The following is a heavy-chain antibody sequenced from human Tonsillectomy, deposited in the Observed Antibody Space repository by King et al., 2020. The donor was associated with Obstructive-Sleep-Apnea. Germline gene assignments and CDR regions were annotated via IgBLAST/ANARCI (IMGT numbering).Heavy chain of an antibody. J-gene: IGHJ4*02. CDR3: AKGLLRFGELLVFDY. Sequence: VQLVESGGGLVQPGGSLRLSCEVSGFTFSRYGMSWVRQAPGKGLEWVSFITGFGGGTYSADSVLGRFTISRDNSKNTLYLQMNSLRAEDTAIYYCAKGLLRFGELLVFDYWGQGTLVIVSS. CDR2: ITGFGGGT. CDR1: GFTFSRYG. V-gene: IGHV3-23*04. D-gene: IGHD3-10*01.